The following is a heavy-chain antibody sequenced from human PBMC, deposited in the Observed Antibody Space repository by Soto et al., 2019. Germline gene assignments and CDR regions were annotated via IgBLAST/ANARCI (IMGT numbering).Heavy chain of an antibody. D-gene: IGHD6-13*01. CDR1: GFTLSSYN. Sequence: EVQLVESGGGLVQPGGSLRLSCAASGFTLSSYNMNWVRQAPGKGLEWVSYISGSSDTIYYADSVKGRFTISRDNAKNALSLQMDSLRDEDTAVYYYARDHGGSTWFVGIYYYFGVDVWGQGTTVTVSS. CDR2: ISGSSDTI. CDR3: ARDHGGSTWFVGIYYYFGVDV. V-gene: IGHV3-48*02. J-gene: IGHJ6*02.